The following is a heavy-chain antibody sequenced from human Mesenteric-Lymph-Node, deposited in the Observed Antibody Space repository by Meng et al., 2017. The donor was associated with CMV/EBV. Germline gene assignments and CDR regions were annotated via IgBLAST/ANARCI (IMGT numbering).Heavy chain of an antibody. CDR3: ARSSTSGFDP. V-gene: IGHV4-39*07. Sequence: SETLSPTCTVSGGSISSTTYYWGWIRQPPGKGLEWIGDIYYSGTTYYNPSLKSRLTISLDTSKNHFSLRLSSVTAADTALYYCARSSTSGFDPWGQGTLVTVSS. D-gene: IGHD2-2*01. CDR2: IYYSGTT. CDR1: GGSISSTTYY. J-gene: IGHJ5*02.